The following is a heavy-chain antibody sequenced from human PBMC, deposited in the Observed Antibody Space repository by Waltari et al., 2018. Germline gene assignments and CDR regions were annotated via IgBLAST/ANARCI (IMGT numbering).Heavy chain of an antibody. V-gene: IGHV1-69*12. CDR1: GGPFSSYA. CDR2: IIPIFGTA. CDR3: ARDRVDCSSTSCYPGYFQH. J-gene: IGHJ1*01. Sequence: QVQLVQSGAEVKKPGSSVKVSCKASGGPFSSYAIRWVRQAPGQGHEWMGGIIPIFGTANYAQKFQGRVTITADESTSTAYMELSSLRSEDTAVYYCARDRVDCSSTSCYPGYFQHWGQGTLVTVSS. D-gene: IGHD2-2*01.